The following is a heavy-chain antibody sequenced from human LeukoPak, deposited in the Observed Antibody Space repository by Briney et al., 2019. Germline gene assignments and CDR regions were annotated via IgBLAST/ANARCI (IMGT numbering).Heavy chain of an antibody. J-gene: IGHJ4*02. D-gene: IGHD3-22*01. Sequence: IIPILCIANSAQKFQGRVTITAHKSTSTAYMELSSLRSEDTAVYYCAREYYYDSSGYPDDYWGQGTLVTVSS. V-gene: IGHV1-69*04. CDR2: IIPILCIA. CDR3: AREYYYDSSGYPDDY.